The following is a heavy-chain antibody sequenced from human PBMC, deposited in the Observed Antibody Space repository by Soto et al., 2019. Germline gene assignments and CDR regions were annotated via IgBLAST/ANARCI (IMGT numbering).Heavy chain of an antibody. D-gene: IGHD3-10*01. V-gene: IGHV4-61*01. J-gene: IGHJ4*02. CDR1: GGSVSSSNYY. CDR3: ARDPHYGSYFDY. CDR2: IYYSGST. Sequence: SETLSLTCTVSGGSVSSSNYYWTWIRQPPGKGLEWIGYIYYSGSTNYNPSLKSRVTISVDTSKNQFSLKLSSVTAADTAVYYCARDPHYGSYFDYWGQGTLVTVSS.